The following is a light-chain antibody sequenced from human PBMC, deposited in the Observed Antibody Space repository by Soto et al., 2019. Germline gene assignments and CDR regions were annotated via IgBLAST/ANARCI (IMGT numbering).Light chain of an antibody. CDR3: QQRSNWPLIT. J-gene: IGKJ5*01. CDR2: DAS. V-gene: IGKV3-11*01. CDR1: QSVSSN. Sequence: EIVLTQSPGTLSLSPGERATLSCRASQSVSSNLAWYQQKPGQAPRLLIYDASNRATGIPARFSGSGSGTDFTLTISRLEPEDFAVYYCQQRSNWPLITFGQGTRLEIK.